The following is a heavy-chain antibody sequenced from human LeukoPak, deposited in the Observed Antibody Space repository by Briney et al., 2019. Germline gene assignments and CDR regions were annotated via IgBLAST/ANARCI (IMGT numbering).Heavy chain of an antibody. D-gene: IGHD2-2*01. V-gene: IGHV3-21*01. J-gene: IGHJ4*02. Sequence: GGSLRLSCAASGFTFSSYSMNWVRQAPGKGLEWVSSISSSSSYIYYADSVKGRFTISRDNAKSSLYLQMNSLRAEDTAVYYCARGLGYCSSTSCPYFDYWGQGTLVTVSS. CDR1: GFTFSSYS. CDR2: ISSSSSYI. CDR3: ARGLGYCSSTSCPYFDY.